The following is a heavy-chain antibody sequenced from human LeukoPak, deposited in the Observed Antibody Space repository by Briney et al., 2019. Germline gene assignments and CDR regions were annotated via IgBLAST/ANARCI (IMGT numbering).Heavy chain of an antibody. D-gene: IGHD3-10*01. Sequence: GGSLRLSCGASGFIFSNHWMSCVSQAPGKGLEWVANINQDGSEKYYVDSVKGRFTLSRDNAKNSLYLQMNSLRAEDTAVYYCARITSGLDYWGQGTLVTVSS. J-gene: IGHJ4*02. V-gene: IGHV3-7*01. CDR3: ARITSGLDY. CDR1: GFIFSNHW. CDR2: INQDGSEK.